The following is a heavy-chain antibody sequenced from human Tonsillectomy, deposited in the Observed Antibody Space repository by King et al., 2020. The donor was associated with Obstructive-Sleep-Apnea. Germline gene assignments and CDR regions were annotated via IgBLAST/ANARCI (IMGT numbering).Heavy chain of an antibody. D-gene: IGHD1-1*01. J-gene: IGHJ3*02. Sequence: HVQLVESGGGVVQPGRSLRLSCAASGFTFRSYGMHWVRQAPGKGLEWVAVISYDGSNKYYADSVKGRFTISRDNSKNTLYLQMNSLRAEDTAVYYCAKLREILDDAFDIWGQGTMVTVSS. V-gene: IGHV3-30*18. CDR1: GFTFRSYG. CDR3: AKLREILDDAFDI. CDR2: ISYDGSNK.